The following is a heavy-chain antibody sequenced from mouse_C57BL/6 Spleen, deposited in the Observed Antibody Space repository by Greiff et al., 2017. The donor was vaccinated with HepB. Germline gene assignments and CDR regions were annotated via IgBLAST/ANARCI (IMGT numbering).Heavy chain of an antibody. D-gene: IGHD1-1*01. J-gene: IGHJ2*01. CDR1: GYTFTSYW. CDR3: ARWGYYGSSLYYFDY. V-gene: IGHV1-52*01. CDR2: IDPSDSET. Sequence: QVQLQQPGAELVRPGSSVKLSCKASGYTFTSYWMHWVKQRPIQGLEWIGNIDPSDSETHYNQKFKDKATLHVDKSSSTAYMKLSSLTSEDSAVYDCARWGYYGSSLYYFDYWGQGTTLTVSS.